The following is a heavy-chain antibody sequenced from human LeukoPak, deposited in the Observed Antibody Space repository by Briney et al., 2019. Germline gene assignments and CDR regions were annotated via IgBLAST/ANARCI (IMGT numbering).Heavy chain of an antibody. CDR3: ARGPSI. CDR2: ISYDGSNK. J-gene: IGHJ3*02. CDR1: GFSFNRYS. V-gene: IGHV3-30*14. Sequence: GGSLRLSCAASGFSFNRYSMHWVRQAPGKGLEWVAVISYDGSNKYYGDSVKGRFTISRDNSKNTLYLQMNSLRAEDTAVYYCARGPSIWGQGTMVTVSS.